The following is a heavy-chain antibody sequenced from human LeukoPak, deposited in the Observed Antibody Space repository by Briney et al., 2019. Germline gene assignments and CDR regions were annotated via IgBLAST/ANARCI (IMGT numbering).Heavy chain of an antibody. D-gene: IGHD3-3*01. Sequence: PGGSLRLSCAASGFTFSSYAMSWVRQAPGKGLEWVSAISGSGGSTYYADSVKGRFTISRDNSKNTLNLQMNSLRAEETAVYYCANTIFGVVMVDYWGQGTLVTVSS. CDR1: GFTFSSYA. J-gene: IGHJ4*02. V-gene: IGHV3-23*01. CDR2: ISGSGGST. CDR3: ANTIFGVVMVDY.